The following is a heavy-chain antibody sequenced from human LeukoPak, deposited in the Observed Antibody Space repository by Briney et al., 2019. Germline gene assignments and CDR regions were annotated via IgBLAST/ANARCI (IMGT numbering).Heavy chain of an antibody. CDR3: ARDRSWGGGCGDY. CDR1: GFTFSSYS. Sequence: GGSLRLSCAASGFTFSSYSMNWVRQAPGKGLEWVSSISSSSSYIYYADSVKGRFTISRDNAKNSLYLQMNSLRAEDTAVYYCARDRSWGGGCGDYWGQGTLVTVSS. D-gene: IGHD3-16*01. CDR2: ISSSSSYI. V-gene: IGHV3-21*01. J-gene: IGHJ4*02.